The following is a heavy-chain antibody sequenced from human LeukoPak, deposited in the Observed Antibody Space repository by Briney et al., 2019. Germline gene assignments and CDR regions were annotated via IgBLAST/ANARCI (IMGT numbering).Heavy chain of an antibody. D-gene: IGHD6-13*01. CDR1: GGSISSGGYS. J-gene: IGHJ4*02. Sequence: SETLSLTCAVSGGSISSGGYSWSWIRQPPGKGLEWIGYIYHSGSTYYNPSLKSRVTISVDRSKNQFSLKLSSVTAADTAVYYCARAVGSYSSSWSYFDYWGQGTLVTVSS. V-gene: IGHV4-30-2*01. CDR3: ARAVGSYSSSWSYFDY. CDR2: IYHSGST.